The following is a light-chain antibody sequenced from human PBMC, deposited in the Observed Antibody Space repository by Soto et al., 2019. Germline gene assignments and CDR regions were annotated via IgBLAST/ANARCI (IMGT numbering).Light chain of an antibody. CDR2: GAS. CDR1: QSISSSF. CDR3: LQYASPLYT. J-gene: IGKJ2*01. V-gene: IGKV3-20*01. Sequence: EMTQSPGTLSLSPGERATLSCRASQSISSSFLGWYQQKRGQAHRLLLYGASNMDTGIPDRFSGSGSGTDFTLTISRLEPEDFAVYFCLQYASPLYTFGQGTKLEIK.